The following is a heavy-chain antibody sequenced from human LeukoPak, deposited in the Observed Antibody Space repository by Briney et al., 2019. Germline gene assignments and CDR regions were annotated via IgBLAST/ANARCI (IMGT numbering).Heavy chain of an antibody. Sequence: ASVKVSCKVSGHILTELSMHWVRQAPGKGLEWIGGSDPEDGKTINAQKFQGRVTMTKDTSTDTTYMELSSLNSDDTAVYYCARDVYYYDSSGYYYTTAYYYGMDVWGQGTTVTVSS. CDR1: GHILTELS. D-gene: IGHD3-22*01. V-gene: IGHV1-24*01. CDR2: SDPEDGKT. J-gene: IGHJ6*02. CDR3: ARDVYYYDSSGYYYTTAYYYGMDV.